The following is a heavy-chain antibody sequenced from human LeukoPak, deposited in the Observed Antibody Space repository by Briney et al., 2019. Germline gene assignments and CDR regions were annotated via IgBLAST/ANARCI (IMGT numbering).Heavy chain of an antibody. J-gene: IGHJ4*02. D-gene: IGHD6-19*01. CDR2: INQDGSEK. V-gene: IGHV3-7*01. Sequence: GGSLRLSCAASGFTFSSYWMSWVRQAPGKGLEWVANINQDGSEKYYVDSVKGRFTISRDNAKNSPYLQMNSLRAEDTAVYYCARDFAVAGTELDYWGQGTLVTVSS. CDR3: ARDFAVAGTELDY. CDR1: GFTFSSYW.